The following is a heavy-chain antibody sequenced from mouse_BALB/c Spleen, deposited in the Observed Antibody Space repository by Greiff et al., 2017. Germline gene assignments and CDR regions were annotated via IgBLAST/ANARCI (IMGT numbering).Heavy chain of an antibody. V-gene: IGHV2-2*02. D-gene: IGHD2-14*01. CDR2: IWSGGST. CDR1: GFSLTSYG. J-gene: IGHJ4*01. CDR3: ARTKVRRIGYAMDY. Sequence: VQLQESGPGLVQPSQSLSITCTVSGFSLTSYGVHWVRQSPGKGLEWLGVIWSGGSTDYNAAFISRLSISKDNSKSQVFFKMNSLQANDTAIYYCARTKVRRIGYAMDYWGQGTSVTVSS.